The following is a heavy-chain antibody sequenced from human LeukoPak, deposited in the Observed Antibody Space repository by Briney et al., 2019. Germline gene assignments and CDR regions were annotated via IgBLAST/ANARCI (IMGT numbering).Heavy chain of an antibody. CDR3: AREEGAGYDSSGYTNVVDY. V-gene: IGHV3-33*01. J-gene: IGHJ4*02. CDR2: IWYDGSNK. CDR1: GFTFSRYG. D-gene: IGHD3-22*01. Sequence: GGSLRLSCAASGFTFSRYGMHWVRQAPGKGLEWVAVIWYDGSNKYYADSVKGRFTISRDNSKDTLYLQTNSLRAEDTAVYYCAREEGAGYDSSGYTNVVDYWGQGTLVTVSS.